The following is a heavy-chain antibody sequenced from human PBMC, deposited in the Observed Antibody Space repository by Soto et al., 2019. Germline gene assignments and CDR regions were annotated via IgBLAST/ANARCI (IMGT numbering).Heavy chain of an antibody. V-gene: IGHV4-30-4*01. CDR3: ARSIYDSSGYSFDY. CDR1: GGSISSGDYY. Sequence: SETLSLTCTVSGGSISSGDYYWSWIRQPPGKGLEWIGYIYYSGSTYYNPSLKSRVTISVDTSKNQFSLKLSSVTAADTAVYYCARSIYDSSGYSFDYWGQGTLVTVSS. CDR2: IYYSGST. J-gene: IGHJ4*02. D-gene: IGHD3-22*01.